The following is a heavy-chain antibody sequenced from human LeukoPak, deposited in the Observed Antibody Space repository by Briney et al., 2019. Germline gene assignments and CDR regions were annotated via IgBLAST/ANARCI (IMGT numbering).Heavy chain of an antibody. D-gene: IGHD2-2*01. J-gene: IGHJ4*02. CDR1: GYTFTSYY. V-gene: IGHV1-46*01. CDR2: INPSGGST. CDR3: ATFIVVVPAVNSGVY. Sequence: ASVKVSCKASGYTFTSYYMHWVRQAPGQGLEWMGIINPSGGSTSYAQKFQGRVTMTRDTSTSTVYMELSSLRSEDTAVYYCATFIVVVPAVNSGVYRGQGTLVTVSS.